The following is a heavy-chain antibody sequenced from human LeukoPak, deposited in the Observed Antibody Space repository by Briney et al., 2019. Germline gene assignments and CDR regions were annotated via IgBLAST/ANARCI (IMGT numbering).Heavy chain of an antibody. V-gene: IGHV3-7*01. CDR1: GFTFSSYW. Sequence: GGSLRLSCAASGFTFSSYWMSWVRQAPGKGLEWVANIKQDGSEKYYVDSVKGRFTISRDNAKNSLYLQMNSLRAGDTAVYYCARAIPTYYYDSSGYYYGYWGQGTLVTVSS. J-gene: IGHJ4*02. CDR2: IKQDGSEK. D-gene: IGHD3-22*01. CDR3: ARAIPTYYYDSSGYYYGY.